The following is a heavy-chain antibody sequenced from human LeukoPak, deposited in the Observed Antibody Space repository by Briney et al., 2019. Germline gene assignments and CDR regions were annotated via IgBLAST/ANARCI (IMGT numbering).Heavy chain of an antibody. CDR1: GGSISSYY. Sequence: SETLSVTCTVSGGSISSYYWSWIRQPPGKGLEWIGYIYYSGSTNYNPSLKSRVTISVDTSKNQFSLKLSSVTAADTAVYYCARRRGYGYQLLPRTYYFDYWGQGTLVTVSS. J-gene: IGHJ4*02. CDR3: ARRRGYGYQLLPRTYYFDY. CDR2: IYYSGST. D-gene: IGHD2-2*01. V-gene: IGHV4-59*12.